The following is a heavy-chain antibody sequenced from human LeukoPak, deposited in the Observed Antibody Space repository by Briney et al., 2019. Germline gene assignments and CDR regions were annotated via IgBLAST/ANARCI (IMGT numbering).Heavy chain of an antibody. CDR2: ISPYNGNT. CDR3: GRGTYCSGGTCYSQYFDF. CDR1: GYTFTTYG. Sequence: ASVRVSCKASGYTFTTYGITWVRQAPGQGPQWMGWISPYNGNTNYAQNFQGRVNMTTDTSTSTAHMEVRSLRSDDTAVYYCGRGTYCSGGTCYSQYFDFWGQGSLVTVST. V-gene: IGHV1-18*01. D-gene: IGHD2-15*01. J-gene: IGHJ4*02.